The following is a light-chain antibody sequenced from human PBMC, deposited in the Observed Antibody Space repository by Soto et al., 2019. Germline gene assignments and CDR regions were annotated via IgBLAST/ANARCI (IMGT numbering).Light chain of an antibody. J-gene: IGKJ4*01. CDR1: QSVTNT. V-gene: IGKV3-15*01. CDR3: QQYYTCPVT. CDR2: YAS. Sequence: IVMTQSPATLYVSPGERVTISCRASQSVTNTLAWYQHKPGQAPRLLISYASRGATGIPARFSGSVSGTDVTLTINSLQSEDFAVYYCQQYYTCPVTFGGGTKVEI.